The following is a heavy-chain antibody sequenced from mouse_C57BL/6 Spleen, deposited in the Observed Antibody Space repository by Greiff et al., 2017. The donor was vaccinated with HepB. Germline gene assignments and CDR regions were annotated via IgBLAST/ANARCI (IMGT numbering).Heavy chain of an antibody. V-gene: IGHV1-63*01. D-gene: IGHD3-2*02. Sequence: VQLQQSGAELVRPGTSVKMSCKASGYTFTNHWIGWAKQRPGHGLEWIGDIYPGGGYTNYNEKFKGKATLTADKSSSTAYMQFSSLTSEDSAIYYCARRSSGYVNYFDYWGQGTTLTVSS. CDR3: ARRSSGYVNYFDY. CDR2: IYPGGGYT. J-gene: IGHJ2*01. CDR1: GYTFTNHW.